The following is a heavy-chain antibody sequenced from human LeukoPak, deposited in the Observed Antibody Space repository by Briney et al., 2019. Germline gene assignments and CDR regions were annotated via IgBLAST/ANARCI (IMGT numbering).Heavy chain of an antibody. Sequence: GGSLRLSCAASGFTFSSYAMSWVRQAPGKGLEWVSAISGSGGSTYYADSVKGRFTISRDNSKNTLYLQMNSLRAEDTAVYYCAKDAPKGIAVAGTEYFDYWGRGTLVTVSS. CDR3: AKDAPKGIAVAGTEYFDY. CDR2: ISGSGGST. D-gene: IGHD6-19*01. CDR1: GFTFSSYA. J-gene: IGHJ4*02. V-gene: IGHV3-23*01.